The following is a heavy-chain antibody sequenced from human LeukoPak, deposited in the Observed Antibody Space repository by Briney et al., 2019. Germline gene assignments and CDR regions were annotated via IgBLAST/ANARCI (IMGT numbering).Heavy chain of an antibody. CDR1: GFSFSDYY. D-gene: IGHD2-15*01. CDR3: ARDGVGGHFDY. V-gene: IGHV3-11*04. Sequence: GGSLRLSCAASGFSFSDYYMSWIRQAPGKGLEWVSYISSSGTTIYYADSVKGRFTISRDNSKNTLYLQMNSLRAEDTAVYYCARDGVGGHFDYWGQGTLVTVSS. J-gene: IGHJ4*02. CDR2: ISSSGTTI.